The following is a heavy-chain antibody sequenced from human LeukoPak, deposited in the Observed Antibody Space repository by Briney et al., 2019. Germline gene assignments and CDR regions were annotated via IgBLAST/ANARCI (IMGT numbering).Heavy chain of an antibody. J-gene: IGHJ4*02. V-gene: IGHV4-34*01. Sequence: PSETLSLTCTVSGGSISNYYWSWIRQPPGKGLEWIGEINHSGSTNYNPSLKSRLTISVDTSKNQFSLKLSSVTAADTAVYYCARGRAVASDYWGQGTLVTVSS. CDR1: GGSISNYY. D-gene: IGHD6-19*01. CDR2: INHSGST. CDR3: ARGRAVASDY.